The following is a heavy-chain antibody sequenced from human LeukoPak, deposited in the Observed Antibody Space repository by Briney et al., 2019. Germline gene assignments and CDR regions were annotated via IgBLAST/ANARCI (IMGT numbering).Heavy chain of an antibody. J-gene: IGHJ3*02. V-gene: IGHV4-61*02. CDR1: GGSISSGSYY. Sequence: SETLSLTCTVSGGSISSGSYYWSWIRQPAGKGLEWIVRIYTSGSTNYNPSLKSRVTISVDTSKNQFSLKLSSVTAADTAVYYCARTGNLGVVIYPQDAFDIWGQGTMVTVSS. CDR2: IYTSGST. D-gene: IGHD3-3*01. CDR3: ARTGNLGVVIYPQDAFDI.